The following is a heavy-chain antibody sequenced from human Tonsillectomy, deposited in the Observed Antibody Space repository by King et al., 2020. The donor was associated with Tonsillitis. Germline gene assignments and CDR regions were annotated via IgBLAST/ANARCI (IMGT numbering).Heavy chain of an antibody. V-gene: IGHV3-21*01. D-gene: IGHD1-1*01. CDR3: SRDGTEGSGNWFGP. J-gene: IGHJ5*02. Sequence: VQLVESGGGLVKPVWSLRLSCAASGFTFSSYSMNWVRQAPGKGLEWVSSISISSSYIYYADSVKGLFTISRDNTKNSLYLQMKSLRAGDTAVDYCSRDGTEGSGNWFGPWGQGTLVTVPS. CDR2: ISISSSYI. CDR1: GFTFSSYS.